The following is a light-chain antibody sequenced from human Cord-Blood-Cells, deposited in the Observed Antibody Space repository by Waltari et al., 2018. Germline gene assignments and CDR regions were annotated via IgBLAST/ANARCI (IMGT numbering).Light chain of an antibody. CDR3: QQYGSSPS. Sequence: EIVLTQSPGTLSLSPVERATLSCRASQSVSSSYLAWYQQKPGQAPRLLIDGASSRATGIPDRFSGSGSGTDFTLTISRLEPEDFAVYYCQQYGSSPSFGQGTKLEIK. CDR1: QSVSSSY. V-gene: IGKV3-20*01. J-gene: IGKJ2*03. CDR2: GAS.